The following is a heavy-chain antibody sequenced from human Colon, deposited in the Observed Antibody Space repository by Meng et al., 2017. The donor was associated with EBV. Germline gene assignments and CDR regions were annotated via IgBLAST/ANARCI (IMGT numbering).Heavy chain of an antibody. Sequence: QLQLQESGPGLVKPSETLSLTCTVSGGSISSSSYYWGWIRQPPGKGLEWIGSIYYSGSTYYNPSLKSRVTISVDTSKNQFSLKLSSVTAADTAVYYCARQNCSLTSCSFGGWFDLWGQGTLVTVSS. CDR2: IYYSGST. CDR3: ARQNCSLTSCSFGGWFDL. CDR1: GGSISSSSYY. D-gene: IGHD2-2*01. V-gene: IGHV4-39*01. J-gene: IGHJ5*02.